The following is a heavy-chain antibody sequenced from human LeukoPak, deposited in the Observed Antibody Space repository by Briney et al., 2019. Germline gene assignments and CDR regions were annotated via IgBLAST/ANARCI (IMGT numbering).Heavy chain of an antibody. D-gene: IGHD6-13*01. CDR3: ARVTAAGTWTFDI. Sequence: ASVKLSCKASGDTFTINDINWVRQATGQGLEWRGWMNPNSGNTGYGQKFQGRVTMTRNTSMSTAYMELTDLRSEDTAVYYCARVTAAGTWTFDIWGQGTTVTVSS. CDR1: GDTFTIND. V-gene: IGHV1-8*01. CDR2: MNPNSGNT. J-gene: IGHJ3*02.